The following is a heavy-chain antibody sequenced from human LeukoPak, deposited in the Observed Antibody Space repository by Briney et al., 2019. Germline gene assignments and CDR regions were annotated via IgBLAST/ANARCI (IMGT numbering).Heavy chain of an antibody. J-gene: IGHJ4*02. CDR3: TRGGYSSSWFWID. CDR2: IKQDGSEK. Sequence: GGSLRLSCAASGFTFSNYWMTWVRQGPGKGREWVANIKQDGSEKYYVDSLKGRFTISRDNAKNSLYLQMNSLRAEDTAVYYCTRGGYSSSWFWIDWGQGILVTVSS. V-gene: IGHV3-7*04. CDR1: GFTFSNYW. D-gene: IGHD6-13*01.